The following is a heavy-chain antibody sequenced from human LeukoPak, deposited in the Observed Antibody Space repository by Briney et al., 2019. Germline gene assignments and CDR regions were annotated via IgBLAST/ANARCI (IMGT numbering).Heavy chain of an antibody. Sequence: PSETLSLTCTASGGSISSSDYYWGWIRQPPGKGLEWIGSIYFGGSTYYNPSLKSRVTISVDTSKNQFSLKLSSVTAADTAVYYCARPQNYDILTGYSNWGQGTLVTVSS. CDR1: GGSISSSDYY. CDR2: IYFGGST. J-gene: IGHJ4*02. CDR3: ARPQNYDILTGYSN. D-gene: IGHD3-9*01. V-gene: IGHV4-39*01.